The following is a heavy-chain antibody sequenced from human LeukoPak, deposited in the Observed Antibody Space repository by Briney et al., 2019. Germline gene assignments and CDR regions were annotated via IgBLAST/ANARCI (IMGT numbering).Heavy chain of an antibody. CDR2: ISSSSSYI. CDR1: GFTFDDYA. J-gene: IGHJ4*02. D-gene: IGHD1/OR15-1a*01. Sequence: GGSLRLSCAASGFTFDDYAMHWVRQAPGKGLEWVSSISSSSSYIYYADSVKGRFTISRDNAKNSLYLQMNSLRAEDTAVYYCAVSGTGDYWGQGTLVTVSS. V-gene: IGHV3-21*01. CDR3: AVSGTGDY.